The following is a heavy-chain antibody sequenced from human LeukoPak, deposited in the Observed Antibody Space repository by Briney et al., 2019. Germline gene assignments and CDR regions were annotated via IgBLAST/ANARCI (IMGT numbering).Heavy chain of an antibody. Sequence: AGGSLRLSCAASGFTFSDYYMSWIRQAPGKGLEWVSYISSSSSHTNYADSVKGRFTISRDNAKNSLYLQMNSLRAEDTAVYYCARTYGVKAPFDPWGQGALVTVSS. CDR1: GFTFSDYY. CDR2: ISSSSSHT. D-gene: IGHD4-17*01. J-gene: IGHJ5*02. V-gene: IGHV3-11*06. CDR3: ARTYGVKAPFDP.